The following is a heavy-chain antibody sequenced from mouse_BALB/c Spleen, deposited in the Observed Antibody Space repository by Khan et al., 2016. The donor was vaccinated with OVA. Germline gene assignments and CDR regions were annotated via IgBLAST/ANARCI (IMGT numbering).Heavy chain of an antibody. CDR3: DDHLRGSFAY. D-gene: IGHD2-3*01. J-gene: IGHJ3*01. Sequence: EVELVESGGDLVKPGGSLKLSCAASGFTFSSYSMSWVRQTPDKRLEWVASISSGGDYNYYPDSVKGRFTISRDNAKNTLYLQMSDLKSEATAMYYCDDHLRGSFAYWGQGTLVTVSA. CDR2: ISSGGDYN. V-gene: IGHV5-6*01. CDR1: GFTFSSYS.